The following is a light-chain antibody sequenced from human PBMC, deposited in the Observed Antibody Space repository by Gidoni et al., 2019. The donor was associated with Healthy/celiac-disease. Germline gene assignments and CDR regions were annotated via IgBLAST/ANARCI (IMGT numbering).Light chain of an antibody. V-gene: IGKV3-20*01. CDR2: GAS. CDR3: QQYGSSSYT. J-gene: IGKJ2*01. CDR1: QSVSSSY. Sequence: FVLTQLPGTLSLSPGERATLSCRASQSVSSSYLAWYQQKPGQAPRLLIYGASSRATGIPDRFSGSGSGTDFTLTISRLEPEDFAVYYCQQYGSSSYTFGQGTKLEIK.